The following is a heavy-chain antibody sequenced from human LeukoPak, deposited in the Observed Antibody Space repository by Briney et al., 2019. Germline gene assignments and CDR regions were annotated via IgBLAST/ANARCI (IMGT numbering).Heavy chain of an antibody. Sequence: GGSLRLSCATSGINFTHYWMSWVRQAPGKGLEWVSSISSSSSYIYYADSVKGRFTISRDNARNSLYLQMNSLRAEDTAVYYCASSRQTWIPNYWGQGTLVTVSS. D-gene: IGHD5-18*01. J-gene: IGHJ4*02. CDR1: GINFTHYW. CDR3: ASSRQTWIPNY. CDR2: ISSSSSYI. V-gene: IGHV3-21*01.